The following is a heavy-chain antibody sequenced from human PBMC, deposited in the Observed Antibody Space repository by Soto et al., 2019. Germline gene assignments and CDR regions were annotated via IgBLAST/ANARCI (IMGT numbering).Heavy chain of an antibody. CDR3: ARGSLKGQWLAWSDI. J-gene: IGHJ3*02. CDR1: GGSFSGYY. CDR2: INHSGST. D-gene: IGHD6-19*01. Sequence: QVQLQQWGAGLLKPSETLSLTCAVYGGSFSGYYWSWIRQPPGKGLEWIAEINHSGSTNYNPSLKSRVTISVDTSKNQFSLKLSSVTAADTAVYYCARGSLKGQWLAWSDIWGQETMVTVSS. V-gene: IGHV4-34*01.